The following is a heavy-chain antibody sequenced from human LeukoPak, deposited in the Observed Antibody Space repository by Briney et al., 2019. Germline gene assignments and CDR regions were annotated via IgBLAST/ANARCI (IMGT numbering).Heavy chain of an antibody. D-gene: IGHD2-8*02. Sequence: TGGSLRLSCAASGFTFSSYAMSWVRQAPGKGLEWVSAISGSGGSTYYADSVKGRVTISRDNSKNTLYLQMNSLRAAATAVYYCAKLAPLVVPLDYWGQGTLVTVSS. V-gene: IGHV3-23*01. J-gene: IGHJ4*02. CDR2: ISGSGGST. CDR1: GFTFSSYA. CDR3: AKLAPLVVPLDY.